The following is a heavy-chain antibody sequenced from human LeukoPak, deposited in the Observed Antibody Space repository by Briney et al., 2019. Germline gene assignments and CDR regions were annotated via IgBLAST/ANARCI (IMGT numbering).Heavy chain of an antibody. CDR2: INPNSGVT. CDR3: ALGYCSGSRCSSGYFYDY. CDR1: GYTFTGYL. J-gene: IGHJ4*02. V-gene: IGHV1-2*02. Sequence: ASVKVSCKASGYTFTGYLMHWGRQAPGQGLEWMRWINPNSGVTNFAQKIQGRVTMTRDTSISTAYMELSGLRSDDTAVYYCALGYCSGSRCSSGYFYDYWGQGTLVTVSS. D-gene: IGHD2-15*01.